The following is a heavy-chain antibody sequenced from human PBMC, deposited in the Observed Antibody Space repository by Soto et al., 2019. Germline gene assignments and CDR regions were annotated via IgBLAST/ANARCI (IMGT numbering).Heavy chain of an antibody. J-gene: IGHJ3*02. V-gene: IGHV4-31*03. D-gene: IGHD6-13*01. CDR2: IYYSGST. CDR1: GGSISSGGYY. Sequence: SETLSLTCTVSGGSISSGGYYWSWIRQHPGKGLEWIGYIYYSGSTYYNPSLKSRVTISVDTSKNQFSLKLSSVTAADTAVYYCARDRKSHVAAADAFDIWGQGTMVTVSS. CDR3: ARDRKSHVAAADAFDI.